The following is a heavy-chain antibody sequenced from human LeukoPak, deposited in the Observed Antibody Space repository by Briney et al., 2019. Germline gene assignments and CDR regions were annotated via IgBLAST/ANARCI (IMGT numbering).Heavy chain of an antibody. CDR1: GFTFSDYA. Sequence: LSGGSLRLSCAASGFTFSDYAMNWVRQAPGKGLEWVSTFKTKYNQVYYAESVRGRFTISTENSRNTVFLQMNSLRADDTALYYCARSVPDYTRFDYWGQGALVTVSS. CDR2: FKTKYNQV. D-gene: IGHD4-11*01. CDR3: ARSVPDYTRFDY. J-gene: IGHJ4*02. V-gene: IGHV3-23*05.